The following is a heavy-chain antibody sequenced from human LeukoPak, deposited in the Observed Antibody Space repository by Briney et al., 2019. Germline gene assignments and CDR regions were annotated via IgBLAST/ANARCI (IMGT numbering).Heavy chain of an antibody. D-gene: IGHD3-3*01. CDR2: INHSGST. CDR3: ARGGSITIFGVAVRYYYYMDV. J-gene: IGHJ6*03. Sequence: SETLSLTCAVYGESFSDYYWSWIRQPPGKGLEWIGEINHSGSTNYNPSLKSRVTISVDTSKNQFSLKLSSVTAADTAVYYCARGGSITIFGVAVRYYYYMDVWGKGTTVTVSS. CDR1: GESFSDYY. V-gene: IGHV4-34*01.